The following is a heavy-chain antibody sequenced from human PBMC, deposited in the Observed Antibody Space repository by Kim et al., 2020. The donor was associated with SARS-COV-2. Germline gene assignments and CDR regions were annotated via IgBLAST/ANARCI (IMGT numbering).Heavy chain of an antibody. J-gene: IGHJ3*02. Sequence: SETLSLTYTVSGGSISSGGYYWSWIRQHPGKGLEWIGYIYYSGSTYYNPSLKSRVTISVDTSKNQFSLKLSSVTAADTAVYYCARSARLHDAFDIWGQGTMVTVSS. CDR2: IYYSGST. CDR1: GGSISSGGYY. CDR3: ARSARLHDAFDI. V-gene: IGHV4-31*03.